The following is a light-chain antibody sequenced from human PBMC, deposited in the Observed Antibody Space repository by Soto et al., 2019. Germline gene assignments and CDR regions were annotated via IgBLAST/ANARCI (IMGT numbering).Light chain of an antibody. V-gene: IGKV4-1*01. CDR2: WAS. CDR3: QQYYSTPQT. J-gene: IGKJ1*01. Sequence: DIVMTQSPDSLAVSLGERATINCKSSQSVLYSSNNKNYLAWYQQKPGQPAKLLIYWASTRESGVPDRFSGIGSSTDFTLTICSLQAEDVAIYFCQQYYSTPQTFGQGTKVEIK. CDR1: QSVLYSSNNKNY.